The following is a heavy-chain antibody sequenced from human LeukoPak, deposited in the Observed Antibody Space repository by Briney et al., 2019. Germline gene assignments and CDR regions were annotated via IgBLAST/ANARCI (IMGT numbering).Heavy chain of an antibody. V-gene: IGHV3-23*01. CDR3: AKGPLGYCSSSSCYRFFDY. CDR1: GFTFSDYA. J-gene: IGHJ4*02. D-gene: IGHD2-2*02. CDR2: ISASGDSI. Sequence: GGSLRLSCAASGFTFSDYAMSWVRQAPGKGLEWVSDISASGDSIVYADSVKGRFTISRDTSKNTLYLQMDSLRAEDTAAYYCAKGPLGYCSSSSCYRFFDYWGQGTLVTVSS.